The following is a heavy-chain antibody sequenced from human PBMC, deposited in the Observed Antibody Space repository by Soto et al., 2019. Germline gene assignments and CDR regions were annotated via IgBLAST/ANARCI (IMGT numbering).Heavy chain of an antibody. Sequence: QVQLQESGPGLVKPSETLSLTCTVSGGSISSYYWSWIRQPPGNGLEWIGYIYYSGSTNYNPSLKSRATRSVDTSTNPFSLKLSSVTAADTAVYYCAISRGGYFDYWGQGTMVTVSS. V-gene: IGHV4-59*01. CDR1: GGSISSYY. J-gene: IGHJ4*02. CDR2: IYYSGST. CDR3: AISRGGYFDY. D-gene: IGHD3-16*01.